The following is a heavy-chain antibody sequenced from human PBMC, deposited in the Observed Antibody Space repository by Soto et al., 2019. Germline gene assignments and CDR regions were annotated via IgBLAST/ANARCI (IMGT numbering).Heavy chain of an antibody. CDR3: AKGSPYSWTYFHP. CDR1: GFTFINYA. J-gene: IGHJ5*02. V-gene: IGHV3-23*01. CDR2: ISGSGGST. D-gene: IGHD1-26*01. Sequence: DVQLLESGGGLVQPGGSVRLSCSASGFTFINYAMCWVRRIPGKGLEWVSGISGSGGSTNYEDSVKGRFTISRENSKSEPYLQMNSLRVGDTAVYYCAKGSPYSWTYFHPWDQGTLVTVSS.